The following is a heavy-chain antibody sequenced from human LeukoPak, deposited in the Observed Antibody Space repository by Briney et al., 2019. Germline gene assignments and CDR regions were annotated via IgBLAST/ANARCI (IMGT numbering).Heavy chain of an antibody. Sequence: SETLSLTCAVYGGSFSGYYWSWIRQPPGKGLEWIGEINHSGSTNYNPSLKSRVTISVDTSKNQFSLRLSSVTAADTAVYYCARGLNYGGSGYYFDSWGPGTLVTVSS. CDR1: GGSFSGYY. V-gene: IGHV4-34*01. D-gene: IGHD3-22*01. CDR2: INHSGST. CDR3: ARGLNYGGSGYYFDS. J-gene: IGHJ4*02.